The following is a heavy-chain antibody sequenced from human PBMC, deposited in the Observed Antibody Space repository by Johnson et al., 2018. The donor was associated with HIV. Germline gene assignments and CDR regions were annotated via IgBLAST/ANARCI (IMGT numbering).Heavy chain of an antibody. J-gene: IGHJ3*01. CDR1: GFTLSSYW. CDR3: AKAFEPLGGSYLDAFDL. D-gene: IGHD1-26*01. CDR2: ISWNSGSI. Sequence: MQLVESGGGVVRPGGSLRLSCAASGFTLSSYWMHWVRQVPGKGQVWVSGISWNSGSIGYADSVKGRFTISRDNAKNSLYLQMNSLKAEDTAVYYCAKAFEPLGGSYLDAFDLWGQGTLVTVSS. V-gene: IGHV3-74*02.